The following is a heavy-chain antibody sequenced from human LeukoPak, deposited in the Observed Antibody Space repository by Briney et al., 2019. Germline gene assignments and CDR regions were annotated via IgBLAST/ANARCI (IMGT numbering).Heavy chain of an antibody. CDR3: ARHSSSWGRDL. J-gene: IGHJ4*02. CDR1: GFTFSSAG. Sequence: GGSLRLSCAASGFTFSSAGMDWVRQAPGKGLEWVALIWYDESQENYANSVKGRFSISRDDSKNTLYLQMNSLRVEDTAVYYCARHSSSWGRDLWGQGTLVTVSS. D-gene: IGHD7-27*01. CDR2: IWYDESQE. V-gene: IGHV3-33*01.